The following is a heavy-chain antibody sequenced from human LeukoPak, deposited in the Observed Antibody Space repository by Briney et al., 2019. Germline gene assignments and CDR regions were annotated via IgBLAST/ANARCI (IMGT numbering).Heavy chain of an antibody. D-gene: IGHD3-10*01. CDR1: GFTFSSYA. J-gene: IGHJ4*02. CDR2: ISGSGGST. CDR3: AKASLARGVITFDY. Sequence: GGSLRLSCAASGFTFSSYAMSWVRQTPGKGLEWVSAISGSGGSTYYADSVKGRFTISRDNSKNTLYLQMNSLRAEDTAVYYCAKASLARGVITFDYWGQGTLVTVSS. V-gene: IGHV3-23*01.